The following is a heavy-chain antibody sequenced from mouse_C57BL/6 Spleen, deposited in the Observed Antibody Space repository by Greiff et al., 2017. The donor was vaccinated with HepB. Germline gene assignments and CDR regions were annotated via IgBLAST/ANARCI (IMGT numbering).Heavy chain of an antibody. J-gene: IGHJ4*01. CDR1: GYSITSDY. V-gene: IGHV3-8*01. CDR3: ERRIYYDYDEGDYYAMDY. Sequence: VQLQQSGPGLAKPSQTLSLTCSVTGYSITSDYWNWIRKFPGNKLEYMGYISYSGSTYYNPSLKSRISITRDTSKNQYYLQLNSVTTEDTATYYCERRIYYDYDEGDYYAMDYWGQGTSVTVSS. CDR2: ISYSGST. D-gene: IGHD2-4*01.